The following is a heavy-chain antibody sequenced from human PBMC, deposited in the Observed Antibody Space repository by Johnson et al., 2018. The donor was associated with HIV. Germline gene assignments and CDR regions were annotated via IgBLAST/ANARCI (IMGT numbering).Heavy chain of an antibody. V-gene: IGHV3-30-3*01. CDR3: ARTTYSSPGAFDI. CDR2: ISYDGSNK. Sequence: VQLVESGGGVVQPGRSLRLSCAASGFSFSSYAMYWVRQAPGKGLEWVAFISYDGSNKYYSDSVKGRFTISRDNSKNTLYLQMNSLRAEDTAVYYCARTTYSSPGAFDIWGQGTMVTVSS. D-gene: IGHD6-19*01. J-gene: IGHJ3*02. CDR1: GFSFSSYA.